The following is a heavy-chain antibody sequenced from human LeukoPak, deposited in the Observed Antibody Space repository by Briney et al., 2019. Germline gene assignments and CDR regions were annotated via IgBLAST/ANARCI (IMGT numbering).Heavy chain of an antibody. V-gene: IGHV3-9*01. CDR3: ARKFGVVPAAINYYYGMDV. D-gene: IGHD2-2*02. CDR2: ISWNSGSI. J-gene: IGHJ6*02. CDR1: GFTFDDYA. Sequence: PGGSLRLSCAASGFTFDDYAMHWVRQAPGKGLEWVSGISWNSGSIGYADSVKGRFTISRDNAKNTLYLQMNSLRAEDTAVYYCARKFGVVPAAINYYYGMDVWGQGTTVTVSS.